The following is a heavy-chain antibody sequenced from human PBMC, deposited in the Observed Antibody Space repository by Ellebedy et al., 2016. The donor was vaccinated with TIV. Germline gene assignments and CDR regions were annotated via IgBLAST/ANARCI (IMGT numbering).Heavy chain of an antibody. V-gene: IGHV1-3*04. Sequence: AASVKVSCKSSGYSFTSYPTHWVRQAPGQSLEWMGWINTVNDNTRHLQKFQGRVAFTRDSSAGVAYMGLSGLTSDDTALYFCARGTSNWFDDWGQGTLVTVSS. CDR2: INTVNDNT. CDR1: GYSFTSYP. CDR3: ARGTSNWFDD. J-gene: IGHJ5*02.